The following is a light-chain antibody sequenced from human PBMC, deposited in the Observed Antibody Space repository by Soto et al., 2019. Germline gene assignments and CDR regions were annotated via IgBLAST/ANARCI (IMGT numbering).Light chain of an antibody. CDR2: TAS. V-gene: IGKV1-39*01. CDR1: QSVSNY. J-gene: IGKJ5*01. CDR3: QQSYTTPFT. Sequence: DIQMTQSPSSLSASVGDRVTITCRASQSVSNYLNWFQHKPGRAPKLLIHTASTLRSGVPSRFSGSGSGADFTLTISSMQHDDFATYYCQQSYTTPFTFGQGTRLEIK.